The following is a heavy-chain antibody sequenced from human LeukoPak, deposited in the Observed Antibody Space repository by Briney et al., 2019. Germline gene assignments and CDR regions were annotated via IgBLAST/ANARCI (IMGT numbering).Heavy chain of an antibody. V-gene: IGHV1-69*13. CDR2: IIPIFGTA. D-gene: IGHD2-21*02. CDR3: ARVTRCGGDCYSTPDDY. J-gene: IGHJ4*02. CDR1: GGTFSSYA. Sequence: SVKVSCKASGGTFSSYAISWVRQAPGQGLEWMGGIIPIFGTANYAQKFQGRVTITADESTSTAYMELSSLRSEDTAVYYCARVTRCGGDCYSTPDDYWGQGTLVTVSS.